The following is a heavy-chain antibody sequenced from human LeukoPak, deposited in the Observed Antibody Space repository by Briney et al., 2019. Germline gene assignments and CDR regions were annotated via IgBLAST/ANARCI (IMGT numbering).Heavy chain of an antibody. CDR1: GGSLRGYF. V-gene: IGHV4-34*01. CDR3: ARAVVATVEMGGHFDH. CDR2: INHSGST. Sequence: SETLSLTCSVSGGSLRGYFWSWIRQPPGKGLDWIAEINHSGSTNYNPSLKSRVTVSVDASKSQFFLTMNSVIAADTAVYFCARAVVATVEMGGHFDHWGQGALVTVSS. D-gene: IGHD5-12*01. J-gene: IGHJ4*02.